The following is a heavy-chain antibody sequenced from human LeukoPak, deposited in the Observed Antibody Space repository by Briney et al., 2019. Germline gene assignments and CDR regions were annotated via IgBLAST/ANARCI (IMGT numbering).Heavy chain of an antibody. CDR2: ISSSVSTI. V-gene: IGHV3-48*02. Sequence: PGGSLRLSCAASGFTFSSYSMNWVRQAPGKGLEWVSYISSSVSTIYYADSVRGRFTISRDNSKNTLYLQMNSLRDEDSAVYYCAKGHRYCGGGSCPIYFDYWGQGALVTVSS. CDR3: AKGHRYCGGGSCPIYFDY. D-gene: IGHD2-15*01. J-gene: IGHJ4*02. CDR1: GFTFSSYS.